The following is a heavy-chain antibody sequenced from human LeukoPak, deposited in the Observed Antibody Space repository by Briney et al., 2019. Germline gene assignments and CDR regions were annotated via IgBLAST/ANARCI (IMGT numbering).Heavy chain of an antibody. J-gene: IGHJ1*01. CDR2: IRSKAYGGTT. Sequence: GGSLRLSCTASGFTFGDYAMSWVRQAPGKGLEWVGFIRSKAYGGTTEYAASVKGRFTISRDDSKSIAYLQMNSLKTEDTAVYYCTRTFSQYDSSGYYPEYFQHWGQGTLVTASS. CDR3: TRTFSQYDSSGYYPEYFQH. CDR1: GFTFGDYA. D-gene: IGHD3-22*01. V-gene: IGHV3-49*04.